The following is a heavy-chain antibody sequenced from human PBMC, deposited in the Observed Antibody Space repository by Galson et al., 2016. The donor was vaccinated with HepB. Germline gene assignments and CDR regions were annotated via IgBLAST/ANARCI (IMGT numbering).Heavy chain of an antibody. CDR2: SRNKGSRYSP. Sequence: SLRLSCAASGFTFTDHFVDWVRQAPGKGLEWVGRSRNKGSRYSPEYAESVKGRFTMSRDDSQTSLYLQMNSLTTADTAVYYCARLHYDGSIFHPFDCWGQGTLVTVSS. J-gene: IGHJ4*02. D-gene: IGHD3-22*01. CDR1: GFTFTDHF. CDR3: ARLHYDGSIFHPFDC. V-gene: IGHV3-72*01.